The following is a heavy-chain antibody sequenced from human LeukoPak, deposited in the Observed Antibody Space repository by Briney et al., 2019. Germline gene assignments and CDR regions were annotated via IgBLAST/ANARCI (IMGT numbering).Heavy chain of an antibody. CDR3: ARDYYGSGSYYNLQLA. Sequence: PGGSLRLSCAASGFTFGSYWMSWVRQAPGKGLEWVANIKQDGSEKYYVDSVKGRFTISRDNAKNSLYLQMNSLRAEDTAVYYCARDYYGSGSYYNLQLAWGQGTLVTVSS. CDR1: GFTFGSYW. J-gene: IGHJ5*02. V-gene: IGHV3-7*01. CDR2: IKQDGSEK. D-gene: IGHD3-10*01.